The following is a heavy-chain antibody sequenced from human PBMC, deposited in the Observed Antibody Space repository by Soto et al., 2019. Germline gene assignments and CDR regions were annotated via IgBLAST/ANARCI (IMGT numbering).Heavy chain of an antibody. D-gene: IGHD3-16*01. V-gene: IGHV1-18*01. J-gene: IGHJ6*02. Sequence: QVQLVQSGAEVKKPGASVKVSCKASGYTFTSYGISWVRQAPGQGLEWMGWISAYNGNTNYAQKLQGRVTMTTDTSTSTAYMGLRSLRSDDPAVYYCARDGALGENYSSDGMDVWGQGTTVNVSS. CDR2: ISAYNGNT. CDR1: GYTFTSYG. CDR3: ARDGALGENYSSDGMDV.